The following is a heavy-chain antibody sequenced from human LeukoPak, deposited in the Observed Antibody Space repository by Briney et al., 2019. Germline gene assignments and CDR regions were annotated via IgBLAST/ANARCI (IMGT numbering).Heavy chain of an antibody. V-gene: IGHV4-34*01. Sequence: SETLSLTCAVYGGSFSGHYWSWIRQPPGKGLEWIGEINHSGSANYNPSLKSRVTISVDTSKNQFSLKLSSVTAADTAVYYCASRFQVRGVIADYWGQGTLVTVSS. CDR3: ASRFQVRGVIADY. J-gene: IGHJ4*02. CDR1: GGSFSGHY. D-gene: IGHD3-10*01. CDR2: INHSGSA.